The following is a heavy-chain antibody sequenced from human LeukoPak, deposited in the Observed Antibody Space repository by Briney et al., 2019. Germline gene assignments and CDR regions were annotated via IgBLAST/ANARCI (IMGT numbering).Heavy chain of an antibody. V-gene: IGHV3-30-3*01. CDR1: GFTFSSYA. CDR3: ARDWFDYYDSSGYYYGFDY. CDR2: ISYDGSNK. J-gene: IGHJ4*02. D-gene: IGHD3-22*01. Sequence: GGSLRLSCAASGFTFSSYAMHWVRQAPGKGLEWVAVISYDGSNKYYADSVKGRFTISRDNSKNTLYLQMNSLRAEDTAVYYCARDWFDYYDSSGYYYGFDYWGQGTLVTVSS.